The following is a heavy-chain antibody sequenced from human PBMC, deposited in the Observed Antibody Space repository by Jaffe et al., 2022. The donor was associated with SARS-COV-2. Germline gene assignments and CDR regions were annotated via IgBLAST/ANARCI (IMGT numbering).Heavy chain of an antibody. V-gene: IGHV1-58*01. CDR1: GFTFTSSA. Sequence: QMQLVQSGPEVKKPGTSVKVSCKASGFTFTSSAVQWVRQARGQRLEWIGWIVVGSDKTNYAQKFQERVTITRDMSTSTAHMELSSLTSEDTAVYYCAGLRYSGYDSNAFDIWGQGTMVTVSS. D-gene: IGHD5-12*01. CDR2: IVVGSDKT. CDR3: AGLRYSGYDSNAFDI. J-gene: IGHJ3*02.